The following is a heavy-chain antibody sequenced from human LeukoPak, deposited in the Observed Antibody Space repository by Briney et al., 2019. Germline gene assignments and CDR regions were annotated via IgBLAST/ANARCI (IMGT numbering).Heavy chain of an antibody. Sequence: GESLRLSCAASGFTFSNHWMHWVRQVSGKGLVWVSRINTDGSDTSYADSVEGRFTISRDNARNTLYLQMNCLRPEDTAVYYCARNNWGIDDWGQGTLVTVSS. CDR3: ARNNWGIDD. CDR2: INTDGSDT. V-gene: IGHV3-74*01. CDR1: GFTFSNHW. D-gene: IGHD7-27*01. J-gene: IGHJ4*02.